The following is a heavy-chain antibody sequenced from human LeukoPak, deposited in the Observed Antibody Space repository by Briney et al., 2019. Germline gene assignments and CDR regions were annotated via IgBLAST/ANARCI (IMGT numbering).Heavy chain of an antibody. J-gene: IGHJ5*02. D-gene: IGHD5-12*01. CDR2: MNPQSGNT. CDR3: AGGWEPYDYWFDP. Sequence: GASVKVSCKASGYTFTSYYMHWVRQAPGQGLEWMGWMNPQSGNTDYAQKFQGRVTMTRNNSISTAYMELSGLRSEDTAIYYCAGGWEPYDYWFDPWGQGTLVTVSS. CDR1: GYTFTSYY. V-gene: IGHV1-8*02.